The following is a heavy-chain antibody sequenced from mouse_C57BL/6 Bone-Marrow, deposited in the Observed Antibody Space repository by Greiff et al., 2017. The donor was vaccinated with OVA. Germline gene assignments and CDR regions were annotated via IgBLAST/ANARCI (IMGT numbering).Heavy chain of an antibody. Sequence: QVQLQQSGAELARPGASVKMSCKASGYTFTSYTMHWVKQRPGQGLEWIGYINPSSGYTKYNQKFKDKATLTADKSSSTAYMQLSSLTYEDSAVYYCARRGYSAWFAYWGQGTLVTVSA. D-gene: IGHD2-3*01. J-gene: IGHJ3*01. V-gene: IGHV1-4*01. CDR3: ARRGYSAWFAY. CDR1: GYTFTSYT. CDR2: INPSSGYT.